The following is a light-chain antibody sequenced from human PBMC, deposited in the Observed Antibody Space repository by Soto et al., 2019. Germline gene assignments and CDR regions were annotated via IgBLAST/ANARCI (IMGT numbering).Light chain of an antibody. CDR3: QQYNKWPLFT. V-gene: IGKV3-15*01. CDR2: ATS. J-gene: IGKJ3*01. Sequence: EIVMTQSPVTLSLSPGERATLSCRASQSVGSNLAWYQQKPGQAPRLHIYATSTRATAIPARLSGSGSGTEFTLTISSLQSEDFAVYYCQQYNKWPLFTFGPGTTVDIK. CDR1: QSVGSN.